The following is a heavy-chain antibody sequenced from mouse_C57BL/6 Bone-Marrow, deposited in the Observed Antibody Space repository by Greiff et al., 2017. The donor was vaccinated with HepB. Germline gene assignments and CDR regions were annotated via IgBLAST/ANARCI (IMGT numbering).Heavy chain of an antibody. D-gene: IGHD2-2*01. V-gene: IGHV1-63*01. J-gene: IGHJ4*01. CDR3: ARGSAMVTTGYAMDY. CDR1: GYTFTNYW. CDR2: IYPGGGYT. Sequence: QVQLQQSGAELVRPGTSVKMSCKASGYTFTNYWIGWAKQRPGHGLEWIGDIYPGGGYTNYNEKFKGKATLTADKSSSTAYMQFSSLTSEDSAIYYGARGSAMVTTGYAMDYWGQGTSVTVSS.